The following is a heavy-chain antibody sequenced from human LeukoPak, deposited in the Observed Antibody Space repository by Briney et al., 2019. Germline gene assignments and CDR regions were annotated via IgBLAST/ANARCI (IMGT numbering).Heavy chain of an antibody. V-gene: IGHV3-30*18. D-gene: IGHD2-15*01. CDR3: AKIESRYCRGASCYWEGSYYYYGIDV. CDR2: ISYDGTNK. Sequence: GGSLRLSCTASGFTFRNFGMHWARQAPGKGLEWVALISYDGTNKYYADSVKGRFTISRDNSKNTLYLQMNSLRAEDAAVYYRAKIESRYCRGASCYWEGSYYYYGIDVWGKGTTVTVSS. CDR1: GFTFRNFG. J-gene: IGHJ6*04.